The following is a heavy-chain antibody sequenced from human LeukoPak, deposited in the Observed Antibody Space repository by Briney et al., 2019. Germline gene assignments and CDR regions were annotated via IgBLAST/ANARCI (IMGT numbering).Heavy chain of an antibody. J-gene: IGHJ4*02. CDR3: ARDRGWYHADS. D-gene: IGHD6-19*01. Sequence: GGSLRLSCAASGFSVSNNYMSWVRQAPGKGLEWVSVIYSGGSTFYADSVKGRFTISRDNSKNTLYLQMNSLRAEDTAVYYCARDRGWYHADSWGQGTLVTVSS. V-gene: IGHV3-66*01. CDR1: GFSVSNNY. CDR2: IYSGGST.